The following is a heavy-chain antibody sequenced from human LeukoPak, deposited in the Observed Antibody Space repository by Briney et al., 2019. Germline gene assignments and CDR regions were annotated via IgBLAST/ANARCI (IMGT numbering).Heavy chain of an antibody. CDR3: ARGHSSSWTYYYYMDV. CDR1: GGTFSSYA. D-gene: IGHD6-13*01. CDR2: IIPIFGTA. Sequence: SVKVSCKASGGTFSSYAISWVRRAPGQGLEWMGGIIPIFGTANYAQKLQGRVTITADKSTSTAYMELSSPRSEDTAVYYCARGHSSSWTYYYYMDVWGKGTTVTVSS. V-gene: IGHV1-69*06. J-gene: IGHJ6*03.